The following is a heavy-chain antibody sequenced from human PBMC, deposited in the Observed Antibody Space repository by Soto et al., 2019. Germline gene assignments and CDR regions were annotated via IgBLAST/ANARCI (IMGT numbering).Heavy chain of an antibody. J-gene: IGHJ4*02. CDR3: AKDRGYEILDS. V-gene: IGHV3-30*18. CDR1: GFTFTNYG. Sequence: GGSLRLSCAASGFTFTNYGLHWVRQAPGKGLEWVAVISHDGINKYYEDSVKGRFTISRDTSKNTLYLQMNSLRPEDTAVYFCAKDRGYEILDSWGQGTQVTVS. CDR2: ISHDGINK. D-gene: IGHD5-12*01.